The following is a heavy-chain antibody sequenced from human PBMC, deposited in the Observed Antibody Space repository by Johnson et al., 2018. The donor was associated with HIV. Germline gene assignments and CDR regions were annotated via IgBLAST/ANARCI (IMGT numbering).Heavy chain of an antibody. CDR3: ARSRGPMRKDAFDI. Sequence: VQLVESGGGVVQPGRSLRLSCAAYGFTFSNFAMHWVRQAPGKGLEYVSAISSNGIGTYYANSVDGRFTISRDNDKNTLYLEMGSLRVEDMAVYYCARSRGPMRKDAFDIWGQGTKVTVSS. CDR1: GFTFSNFA. J-gene: IGHJ3*02. CDR2: ISSNGIGT. D-gene: IGHD3-10*01. V-gene: IGHV3-64*01.